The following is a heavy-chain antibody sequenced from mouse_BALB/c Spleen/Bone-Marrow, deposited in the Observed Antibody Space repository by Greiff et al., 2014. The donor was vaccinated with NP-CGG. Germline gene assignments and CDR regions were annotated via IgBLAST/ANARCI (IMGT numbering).Heavy chain of an antibody. Sequence: EVKVEESGGGLVKPGGSLKLSCAASGFTFSDYYMCWIRQTPEKRLEWVATISDGGGYTYYPDSVKGRFTISRDNAKNNLYLQMSSLKSEDTAMYHCVRSGERYGGMDYWGQGTSVTVSS. V-gene: IGHV5-4*02. CDR1: GFTFSDYY. CDR2: ISDGGGYT. D-gene: IGHD2-10*02. CDR3: VRSGERYGGMDY. J-gene: IGHJ4*01.